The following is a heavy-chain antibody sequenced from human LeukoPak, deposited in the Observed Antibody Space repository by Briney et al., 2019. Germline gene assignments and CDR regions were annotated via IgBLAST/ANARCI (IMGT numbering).Heavy chain of an antibody. V-gene: IGHV3-49*04. CDR3: TRDIVVVPAAIYYYYYYGMDV. CDR2: IRGKAYGGTT. D-gene: IGHD2-2*01. CDR1: GFTFGDYA. Sequence: GGSLRLSCTASGFTFGDYAMSWVRQAPGKGLEWVGYIRGKAYGGTTEYAASVKGRFTISRDDSKSIAYLQMNSLKTEDTAVYYCTRDIVVVPAAIYYYYYYGMDVWGKGTSVTVSS. J-gene: IGHJ6*04.